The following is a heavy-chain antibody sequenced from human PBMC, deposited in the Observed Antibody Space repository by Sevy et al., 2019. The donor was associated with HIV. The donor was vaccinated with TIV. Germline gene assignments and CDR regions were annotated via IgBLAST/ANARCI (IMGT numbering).Heavy chain of an antibody. V-gene: IGHV4-34*01. D-gene: IGHD3-22*01. CDR1: GGSFSRYY. CDR2: INHSGST. Sequence: SQTLSLTCAVYGGSFSRYYWIWIRQPPGKGLEWSGEINHSGSTNYNPSLKSRVTISVDTSKNQISLKLSSVTAADTAVYYCAGFNSSGYYFDYWGQGTLVTVSS. J-gene: IGHJ4*02. CDR3: AGFNSSGYYFDY.